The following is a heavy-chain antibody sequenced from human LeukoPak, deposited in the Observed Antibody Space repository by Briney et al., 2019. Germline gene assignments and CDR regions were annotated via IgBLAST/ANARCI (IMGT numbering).Heavy chain of an antibody. CDR3: TRKGSQWDFLVDY. V-gene: IGHV3-23*01. Sequence: GGSLRLSCAASGFTFSSYAMSWVRQAPGKGLEWVSVISNSGGSTDYADSVKGRFTISRDNSENSLYLQMDSLTAEDTAVYYCTRKGSQWDFLVDYWGQGTRVAVSS. CDR1: GFTFSSYA. CDR2: ISNSGGST. D-gene: IGHD2/OR15-2a*01. J-gene: IGHJ4*02.